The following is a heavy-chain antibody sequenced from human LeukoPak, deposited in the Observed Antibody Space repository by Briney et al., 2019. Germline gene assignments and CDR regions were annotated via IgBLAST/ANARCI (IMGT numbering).Heavy chain of an antibody. J-gene: IGHJ4*02. CDR1: GFTFSSYA. V-gene: IGHV3-23*01. CDR3: AEGRYISGWLFDS. CDR2: ISGSGGST. D-gene: IGHD6-19*01. Sequence: GGSLRLSCAASGFTFSSYAMSWVRQAPGKGLEWVSAISGSGGSTYYADSVKGRFTISRDNSKNTLYLRMNSLRAEDTAVYYCAEGRYISGWLFDSWGQGTLVTVSS.